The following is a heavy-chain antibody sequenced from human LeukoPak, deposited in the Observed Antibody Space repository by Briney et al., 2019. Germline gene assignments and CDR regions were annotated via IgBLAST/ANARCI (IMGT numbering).Heavy chain of an antibody. D-gene: IGHD2-2*01. CDR2: IYPGDSDT. V-gene: IGHV5-51*01. CDR1: GYSFTSYW. J-gene: IGHJ4*02. Sequence: PGESLKISCKGSGYSFTSYWIAWVRQMPGKGLEWMGIIYPGDSDTRYSPSFQGQVTISADKSISTAYLQWSSLKASGTAMYYCARGYCSSTTCRRLDYWGQGTLVTVSS. CDR3: ARGYCSSTTCRRLDY.